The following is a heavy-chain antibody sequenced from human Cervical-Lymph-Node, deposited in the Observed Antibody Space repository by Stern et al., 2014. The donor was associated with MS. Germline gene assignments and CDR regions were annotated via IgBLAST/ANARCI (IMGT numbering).Heavy chain of an antibody. Sequence: VQLVQSGSELKEPGASLKVSCKASGYTFTASPMNWVRQAPGQGLEWMGWINTNNGNPTYALGFTGRFVFSSDTSVSTAYLQITSLKAEDTAVYYCAIFSGRLGGTFDYWGQGTLLTVFS. J-gene: IGHJ4*02. CDR1: GYTFTASP. CDR3: AIFSGRLGGTFDY. V-gene: IGHV7-4-1*02. CDR2: INTNNGNP. D-gene: IGHD3-16*01.